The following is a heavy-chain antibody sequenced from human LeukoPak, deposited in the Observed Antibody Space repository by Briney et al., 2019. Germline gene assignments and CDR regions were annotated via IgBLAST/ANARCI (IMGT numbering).Heavy chain of an antibody. D-gene: IGHD1-1*01. CDR3: ARVGDWNDLVY. J-gene: IGHJ4*02. Sequence: SETLSLTCTVSGGSISSYYWSWIRQPPGKGLEWIGYIFYSGSTNYNPSLKSRVTISVDTSKNQFSLKLSSVTAADTAVYYCARVGDWNDLVYWGQGTLVTVSS. CDR1: GGSISSYY. V-gene: IGHV4-59*01. CDR2: IFYSGST.